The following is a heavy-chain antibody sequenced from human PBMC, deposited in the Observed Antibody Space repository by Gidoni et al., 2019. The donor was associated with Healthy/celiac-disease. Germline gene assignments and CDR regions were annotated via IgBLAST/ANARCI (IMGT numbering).Heavy chain of an antibody. D-gene: IGHD1-1*01. CDR3: ARDSEQLERQDPYYYYGMDV. CDR1: GFTFSSYA. Sequence: QVQLVESGGGVVQPGRSLRLSCAASGFTFSSYAMHWVRQAPGKGLEWVAVISYDGSNKYYADSVKGRFTISRDNSKNTLYLQMNSLRAEDTAVYYCARDSEQLERQDPYYYYGMDVWGQGTTVTVSS. V-gene: IGHV3-30-3*01. CDR2: ISYDGSNK. J-gene: IGHJ6*02.